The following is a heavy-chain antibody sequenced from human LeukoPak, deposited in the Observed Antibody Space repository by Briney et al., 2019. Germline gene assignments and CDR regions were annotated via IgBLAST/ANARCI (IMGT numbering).Heavy chain of an antibody. CDR1: GYTFTSYG. CDR3: ARDWSTIFGMARRCMDV. CDR2: ISAYNGNT. V-gene: IGHV1-18*01. J-gene: IGHJ6*02. Sequence: ASVKVSCKASGYTFTSYGISWVRQAPGQGLEWMGWISAYNGNTNYAQKLQGRVTMTTDTSTSTAYMELRSLRSDDTAVYYCARDWSTIFGMARRCMDVWGQGTTVTVSS. D-gene: IGHD3-3*01.